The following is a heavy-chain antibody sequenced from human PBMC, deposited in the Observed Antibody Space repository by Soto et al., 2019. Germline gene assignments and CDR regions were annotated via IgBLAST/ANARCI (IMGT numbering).Heavy chain of an antibody. J-gene: IGHJ5*02. D-gene: IGHD3-16*02. CDR1: GYTFTSYY. Sequence: QVQLVQSGAEVKKPGASVKVSCKASGYTFTSYYMHWVRQAPGQGLEWMGIINPSGGSTSYAQKFQGRVTMTRDTSTSTVYMELSSLRSEDTAVYYCARCGITFGGVIVHNNWFDPWGQGTLVTVSS. CDR2: INPSGGST. CDR3: ARCGITFGGVIVHNNWFDP. V-gene: IGHV1-46*01.